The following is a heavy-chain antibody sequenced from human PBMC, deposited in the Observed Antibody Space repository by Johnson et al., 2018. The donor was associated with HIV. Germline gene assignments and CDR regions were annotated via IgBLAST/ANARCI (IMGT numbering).Heavy chain of an antibody. CDR3: VRGQYSSAWYFGDLDAFDV. CDR2: MYSDGRT. D-gene: IGHD6-19*01. Sequence: VQLVESGGGLIQPGGSLRLSCAASGFTISSNYMSWVRQAPGKGLEWVSVMYSDGRTFYADSVKGRFTISRDTAKNSLSLQMNSLRAGDTAVYDCVRGQYSSAWYFGDLDAFDVWGQGTMVTVSS. V-gene: IGHV3-53*01. J-gene: IGHJ3*01. CDR1: GFTISSNY.